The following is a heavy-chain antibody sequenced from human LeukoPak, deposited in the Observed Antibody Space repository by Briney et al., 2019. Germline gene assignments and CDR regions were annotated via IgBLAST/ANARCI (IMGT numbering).Heavy chain of an antibody. V-gene: IGHV3-11*04. Sequence: GGSLRLSCAASGFTFSDYYMSWIRQAPGKGLEWVSYISSSGSTIYYADSVKGRFTISRDNAQNSLYLQMNTLRAEDTAVYYCLRDRGYSTYACWGQGTLVTVSS. CDR1: GFTFSDYY. D-gene: IGHD2-2*01. CDR3: LRDRGYSTYAC. J-gene: IGHJ4*02. CDR2: ISSSGSTI.